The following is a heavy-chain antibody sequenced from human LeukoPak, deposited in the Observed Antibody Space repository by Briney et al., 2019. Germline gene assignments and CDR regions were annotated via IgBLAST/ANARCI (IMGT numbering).Heavy chain of an antibody. D-gene: IGHD5-24*01. CDR1: GYTFTDSY. J-gene: IGHJ3*01. CDR3: ARIRDGYNDAYDL. Sequence: ASVKVSCKASGYTFTDSYVHWVRQAPGQVLEWMGLIDPDGGNTNYAQNFQGRVTLTRDTSTSTVYMELSSLRSEDTAIYYCARIRDGYNDAYDLWGQGTVVTVPS. CDR2: IDPDGGNT. V-gene: IGHV1-46*01.